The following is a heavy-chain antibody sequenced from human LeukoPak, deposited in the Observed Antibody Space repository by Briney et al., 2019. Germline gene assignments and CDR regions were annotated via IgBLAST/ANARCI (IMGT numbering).Heavy chain of an antibody. D-gene: IGHD4-11*01. CDR3: AKSTVTTIRADAFDI. CDR1: GFTFSSYW. V-gene: IGHV3-23*01. Sequence: GGSLRLSCAASGFTFSSYWMSWVRQDPGKGLEWVSAISGGGGRMYYADSVKGRFTISRDNSKNTLYLQMNSLRAEDTAVYYCAKSTVTTIRADAFDIWGQGTTVTVSS. CDR2: ISGGGGRM. J-gene: IGHJ3*02.